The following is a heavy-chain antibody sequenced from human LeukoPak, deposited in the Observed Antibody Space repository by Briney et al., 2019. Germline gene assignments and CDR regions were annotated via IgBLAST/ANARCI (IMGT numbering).Heavy chain of an antibody. CDR2: IYYSGST. CDR3: ARDRGRKYYFDY. V-gene: IGHV4-39*02. CDR1: GVSISSSSYY. J-gene: IGHJ4*02. Sequence: SETLSLTCTVSGVSISSSSYYWGWIRQPPGKGLEWIGTIYYSGSTYCNPSLKSRLTMSVDTSKNQFSLKLSSVTVADTAIYYCARDRGRKYYFDYWGQGTLVIVSS.